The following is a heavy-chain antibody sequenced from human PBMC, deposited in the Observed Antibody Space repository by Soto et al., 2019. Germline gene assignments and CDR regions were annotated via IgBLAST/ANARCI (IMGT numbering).Heavy chain of an antibody. CDR3: ALSPDYYDSSGYY. V-gene: IGHV3-53*01. D-gene: IGHD3-22*01. J-gene: IGHJ4*02. Sequence: PGGSLRLSCAASGFTVSSNYMSWVRQAPGKGLEWVSVIYSGGSTYYADSVKGRFTISRDNSKNTLYLQMNSLRAEDTAVYYCALSPDYYDSSGYYWGQGTLVTVSS. CDR2: IYSGGST. CDR1: GFTVSSNY.